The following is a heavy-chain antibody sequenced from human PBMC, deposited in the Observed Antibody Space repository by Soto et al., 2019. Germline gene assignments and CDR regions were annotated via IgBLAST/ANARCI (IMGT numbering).Heavy chain of an antibody. J-gene: IGHJ5*02. V-gene: IGHV4-34*01. CDR2: INHSGST. Sequence: PSETLSLTCAVYGGSFSGYYWSWIRQPPRKGLEWIGEINHSGSTNYNPSLKSRVTISVDTSKNQFSLKLSSVTAADTAVYYCAPYYYDSSGYYGNWFDPWGQGTLVTVSS. CDR3: APYYYDSSGYYGNWFDP. D-gene: IGHD3-22*01. CDR1: GGSFSGYY.